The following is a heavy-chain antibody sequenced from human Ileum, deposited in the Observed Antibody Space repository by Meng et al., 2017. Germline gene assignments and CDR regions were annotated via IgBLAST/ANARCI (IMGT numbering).Heavy chain of an antibody. J-gene: IGHJ4*02. V-gene: IGHV1-69*02. CDR3: ARSSLGWPFLPFDY. CDR2: IIPILGIA. D-gene: IGHD3-3*01. CDR1: GGTFSSYT. Sequence: QVQLVQSGDEVKKPGASVKVACKASGGTFSSYTISWVRQAPGQGLEWMGRIIPILGIANYAQKFQGRVTITADKSTSTAYMELSSLRSEDTAVYYCARSSLGWPFLPFDYWGQGTLVTVSS.